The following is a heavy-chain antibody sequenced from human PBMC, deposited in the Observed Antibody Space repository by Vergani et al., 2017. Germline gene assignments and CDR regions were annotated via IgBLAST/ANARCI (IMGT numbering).Heavy chain of an antibody. V-gene: IGHV4-38-2*01. Sequence: QVQLQESGPGLVKPSETLSLTCAVSGYYISSGYYWGWIRQPPGKGLEWIGSIYHSGSTYYNPSLKSRVTISVDTSKNQFSLKLSSVTAADTAVYYCARIWFGELSVDPWGQGTLVTVSS. J-gene: IGHJ5*02. CDR3: ARIWFGELSVDP. CDR1: GYYISSGYY. D-gene: IGHD3-10*01. CDR2: IYHSGST.